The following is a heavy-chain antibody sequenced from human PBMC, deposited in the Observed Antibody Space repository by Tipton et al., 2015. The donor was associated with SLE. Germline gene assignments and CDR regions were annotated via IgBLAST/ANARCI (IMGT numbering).Heavy chain of an antibody. V-gene: IGHV4-61*02. D-gene: IGHD3-10*01. CDR3: ARDVPGITMVQGDALDI. CDR1: GGSISSGHYY. J-gene: IGHJ3*02. CDR2: IYTSGST. Sequence: TLSLTCTVSGGSISSGHYYWSWIRQPAGKGLEWIGRIYTSGSTNYNPSLKSRVTISVDTSKNQFSLKLSSVTAADTAVYYCARDVPGITMVQGDALDIWGQGTMVTVSS.